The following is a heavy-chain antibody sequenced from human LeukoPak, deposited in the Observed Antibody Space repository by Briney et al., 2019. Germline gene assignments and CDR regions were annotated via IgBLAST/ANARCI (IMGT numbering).Heavy chain of an antibody. V-gene: IGHV3-13*01. CDR1: GFTFSRYD. CDR2: ISTAGDT. Sequence: QTGGSLRLSCAASGFTFSRYDMHWVRQTTGKGLEWVSAISTAGDTYYPGSVKGRFTISRENAKNSLYLQMNSLRAGDTAVYYCARASYGDYGYYFDYWGQGTLVTVSS. J-gene: IGHJ4*02. D-gene: IGHD4-17*01. CDR3: ARASYGDYGYYFDY.